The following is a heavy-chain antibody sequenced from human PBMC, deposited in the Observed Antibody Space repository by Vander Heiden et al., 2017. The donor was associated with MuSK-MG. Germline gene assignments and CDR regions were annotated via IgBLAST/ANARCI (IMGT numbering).Heavy chain of an antibody. CDR1: GFTFGNYG. J-gene: IGHJ3*02. CDR2: IWPDGSKK. D-gene: IGHD2-8*02. V-gene: IGHV3-33*01. Sequence: QVQLVESGGGVVQPGRSLRPSCAASGFTFGNYGMHWVRQAPGNGLEWVAVIWPDGSKKYYSDSVKGRFTISRDNSRNTMDLQVNSLRAEDTALYYCARDIFGVDGIGGGLDIWGQGTMVTVSS. CDR3: ARDIFGVDGIGGGLDI.